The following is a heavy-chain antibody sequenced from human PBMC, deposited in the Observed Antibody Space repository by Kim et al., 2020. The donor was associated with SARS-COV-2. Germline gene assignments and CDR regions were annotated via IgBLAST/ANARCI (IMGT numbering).Heavy chain of an antibody. CDR2: IWYDGRNK. CDR3: AKDLGGCDRFSSSYYFDH. V-gene: IGHV3-33*06. Sequence: GGPLRLSCGTSGFNLGSYGMNWVRQAPGRGLEWVAVIWYDGRNKYYADSVKGRFTNSRDTSKNMVYLKMNSLRVEDTALYYCAKDLGGCDRFSSSYYFDHWGQGTLVTVSS. J-gene: IGHJ4*02. D-gene: IGHD3-16*01. CDR1: GFNLGSYG.